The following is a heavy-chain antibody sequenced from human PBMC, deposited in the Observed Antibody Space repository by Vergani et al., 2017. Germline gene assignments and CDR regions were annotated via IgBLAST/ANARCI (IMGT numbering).Heavy chain of an antibody. V-gene: IGHV3-30*03. Sequence: QVQLVESGGGVVQPGRSLRLSCAASGFTFSSYGMHWVRQAPGKGLEWVAVISYDGSNKYYADSVKGRFTISRDNSKNTLYLQMNSLRAEDTAVYYCARDRKAGAFDIWGQGTMVTVSS. D-gene: IGHD6-25*01. J-gene: IGHJ3*02. CDR2: ISYDGSNK. CDR1: GFTFSSYG. CDR3: ARDRKAGAFDI.